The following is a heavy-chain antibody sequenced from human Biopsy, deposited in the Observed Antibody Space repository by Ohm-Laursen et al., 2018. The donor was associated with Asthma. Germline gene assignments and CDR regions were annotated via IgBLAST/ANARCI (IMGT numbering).Heavy chain of an antibody. V-gene: IGHV4-39*07. CDR1: GGSITSSSYY. D-gene: IGHD5-24*01. J-gene: IGHJ4*02. Sequence: SETLSLTCTVSGGSITSSSYYWGWIRQPPGKGLEWIGSMYYGETTYYSPSLKSRVTISVDTSKNQFSLKLSSVTAADTAVYFCSRNEIEDGIYFDNWGQGTMVTVSS. CDR3: SRNEIEDGIYFDN. CDR2: MYYGETT.